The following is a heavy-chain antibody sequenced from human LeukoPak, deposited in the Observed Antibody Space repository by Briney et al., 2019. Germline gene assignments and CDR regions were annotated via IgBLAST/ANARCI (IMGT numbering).Heavy chain of an antibody. D-gene: IGHD3-10*01. V-gene: IGHV4-34*01. CDR1: GGSFSGYY. CDR2: INHSGST. Sequence: PSDTLSLTCAVYGGSFSGYYWSWIRQPPGKGLEWIGEINHSGSTNYNPPLKSRVTISVDTSKNQFSLKLSSVTAADTAVYYCARGSRSTYYYGSGSPQGYYYGMDVWGKGTTVTVSS. CDR3: ARGSRSTYYYGSGSPQGYYYGMDV. J-gene: IGHJ6*04.